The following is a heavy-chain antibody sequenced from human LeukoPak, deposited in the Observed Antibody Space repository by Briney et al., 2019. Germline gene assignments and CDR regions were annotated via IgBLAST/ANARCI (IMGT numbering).Heavy chain of an antibody. CDR2: INHSGST. CDR1: GGSFSGYY. V-gene: IGHV4-34*01. CDR3: ARTSYYYGMDV. J-gene: IGHJ6*02. Sequence: SETLSLTCAVHGGSFSGYYWSWIRQPPGKGLEWIGEINHSGSTNYNPSLKSRVTISVDTSKNQFSLKLSSVTAADTAVYYCARTSYYYGMDVWGQGTTVTVSS.